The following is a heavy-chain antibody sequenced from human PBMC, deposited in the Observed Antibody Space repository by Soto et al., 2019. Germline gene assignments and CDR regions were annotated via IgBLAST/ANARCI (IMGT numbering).Heavy chain of an antibody. CDR3: TTHLGYCSGGSCFGY. J-gene: IGHJ4*02. Sequence: GGSLRLSCAASGFTFSNAWMSWVRQAPGKGLEWVGRIKSKTDGGTTDYAAPVKGRFTISRDDSKNTLYLQMNSLKTEDTAVYYCTTHLGYCSGGSCFGYWGQGTLVTVS. CDR1: GFTFSNAW. V-gene: IGHV3-15*01. CDR2: IKSKTDGGTT. D-gene: IGHD2-15*01.